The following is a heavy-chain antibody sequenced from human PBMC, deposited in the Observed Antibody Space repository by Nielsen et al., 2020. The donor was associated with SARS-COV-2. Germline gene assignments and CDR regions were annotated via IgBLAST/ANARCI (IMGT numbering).Heavy chain of an antibody. CDR3: ARAGDRITIFGVEPGAFDI. Sequence: PGKGLEWIGEINHSGSTNYNPSLKSRVTISVDTSKNQFPLKLSSVTAADTAVYYCARAGDRITIFGVEPGAFDIWGQGTMVTVSS. J-gene: IGHJ3*02. V-gene: IGHV4-34*01. D-gene: IGHD3-3*01. CDR2: INHSGST.